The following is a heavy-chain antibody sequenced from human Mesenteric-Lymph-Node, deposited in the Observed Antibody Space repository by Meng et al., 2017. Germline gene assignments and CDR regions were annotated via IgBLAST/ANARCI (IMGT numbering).Heavy chain of an antibody. CDR1: GGSISSSNW. J-gene: IGHJ4*02. Sequence: QGQLQESGPGLVKPSGTLSLTCAVSGGSISSSNWWSWVRQPPGKGLEWIGEVYHRGDTNYNPSLKSRVVISVDRSKNQFSLNLSSVTAADTAVYYCGRDQGRQLINHWGQGTLVTVSS. CDR3: GRDQGRQLINH. CDR2: VYHRGDT. V-gene: IGHV4-4*02. D-gene: IGHD1-1*01.